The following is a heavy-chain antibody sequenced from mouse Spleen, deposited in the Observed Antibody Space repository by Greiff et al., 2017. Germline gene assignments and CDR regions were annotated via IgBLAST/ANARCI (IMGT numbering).Heavy chain of an antibody. V-gene: IGHV14-4*01. J-gene: IGHJ3*01. CDR3: TNYGNYVGFAY. D-gene: IGHD2-1*01. CDR1: GFNIKDDY. Sequence: VQLQQSGAELVRPGASVKLSCTASGFNIKDDYMHWVKQRPEQGLEWIGWIDPENGDTEYASKFQGKATITADTSSNTAYLQLSSLTSEDTAVYYCTNYGNYVGFAYWGQGTLVTVSA. CDR2: IDPENGDT.